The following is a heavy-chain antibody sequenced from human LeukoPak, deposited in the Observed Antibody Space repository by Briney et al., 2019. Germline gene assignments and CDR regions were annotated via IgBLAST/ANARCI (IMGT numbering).Heavy chain of an antibody. J-gene: IGHJ4*02. CDR2: ISAYNGNT. D-gene: IGHD3-22*01. Sequence: ASVKVSCKASGYTFTSYGISWVRQAPGQGLEWMGWISAYNGNTNYAQKLQGRVTMTTDTSTSTAYMELSSLRSEDTAVYYCATVTASSGFDYWGQGTLVTVSS. CDR3: ATVTASSGFDY. V-gene: IGHV1-18*01. CDR1: GYTFTSYG.